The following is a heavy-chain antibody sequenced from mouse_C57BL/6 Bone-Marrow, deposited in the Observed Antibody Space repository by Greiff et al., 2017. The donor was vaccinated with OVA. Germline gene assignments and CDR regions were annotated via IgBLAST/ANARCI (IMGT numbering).Heavy chain of an antibody. V-gene: IGHV1-59*01. Sequence: VQLQQPGAELVRPGTSVKLSCKASGYTFTSYWMHWVKQRPGQGLEWIGVIDPSDSYTNYNQKFKGKATLTVDTSSSTAYMQLSSLTSEDSAVYYCARWAYGSLYYFDYWGQGTTLTVSS. CDR3: ARWAYGSLYYFDY. D-gene: IGHD1-1*01. CDR2: IDPSDSYT. CDR1: GYTFTSYW. J-gene: IGHJ2*01.